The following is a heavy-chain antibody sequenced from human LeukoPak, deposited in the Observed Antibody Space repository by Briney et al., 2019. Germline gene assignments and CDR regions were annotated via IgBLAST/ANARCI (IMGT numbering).Heavy chain of an antibody. V-gene: IGHV3-53*04. CDR1: GFAVSSNY. J-gene: IGHJ4*02. Sequence: GGSLRLSCAASGFAVSSNYMSWVRQAPGKGLEWVSVIYSGGSTYYADSVKGRFTISRHNSKNTLYLQMNSLRAEDTAVYYCARATTGAIGYWGQGTLVTVSS. CDR3: ARATTGAIGY. CDR2: IYSGGST. D-gene: IGHD4-17*01.